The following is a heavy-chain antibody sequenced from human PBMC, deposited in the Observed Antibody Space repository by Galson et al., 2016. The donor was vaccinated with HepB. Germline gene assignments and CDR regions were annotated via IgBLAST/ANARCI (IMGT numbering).Heavy chain of an antibody. Sequence: SLRLSCAASGFTFSRYGMHWVRQAPGKGLEWVAVISYPGTSQYYADSVKGRFTISRDNSKNTLYLQMNSLRVEDTAVYYCGKEWDSSAYYMPADYWGLGTLVTVSS. CDR2: ISYPGTSQ. D-gene: IGHD3-22*01. CDR1: GFTFSRYG. V-gene: IGHV3-30*18. CDR3: GKEWDSSAYYMPADY. J-gene: IGHJ4*02.